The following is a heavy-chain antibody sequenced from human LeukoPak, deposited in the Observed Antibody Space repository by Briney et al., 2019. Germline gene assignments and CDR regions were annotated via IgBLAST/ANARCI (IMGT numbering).Heavy chain of an antibody. CDR3: ARLPTFYDSSGYHYDY. CDR2: ISGSGGST. V-gene: IGHV3-23*01. Sequence: GGSLRLTCAASRFTFSNYAMSWVRQAPGKGLEWVSTISGSGGSTYYADSVKGRFTISRDNSKNTLHLQMNSLRAEDTAVYYCARLPTFYDSSGYHYDYWGQGTLVTVSS. J-gene: IGHJ4*02. D-gene: IGHD3-22*01. CDR1: RFTFSNYA.